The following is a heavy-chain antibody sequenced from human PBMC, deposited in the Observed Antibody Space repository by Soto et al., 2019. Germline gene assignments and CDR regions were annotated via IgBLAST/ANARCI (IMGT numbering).Heavy chain of an antibody. V-gene: IGHV4-59*08. D-gene: IGHD5-12*01. CDR2: VYYTGIA. Sequence: SETLSLTCTVSGGSLTSYYWSWIRQPPGKGLEWIGFVYYTGIARYNPSLKSRVTISVDTSKNQFSLKLTSVTAADTAIYYCARRIVSTETFYYWGQGT. J-gene: IGHJ4*02. CDR3: ARRIVSTETFYY. CDR1: GGSLTSYY.